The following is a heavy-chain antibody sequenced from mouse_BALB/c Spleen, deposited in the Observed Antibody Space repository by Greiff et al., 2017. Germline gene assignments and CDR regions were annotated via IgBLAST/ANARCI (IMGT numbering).Heavy chain of an antibody. CDR2: IYPGSGST. V-gene: IGHV1S22*01. Sequence: LQQPGSELVRPGASVKLSCKASGYTFTSYWMHWVKQRPGQGLEWIGNIYPGSGSTNYDEKFKSKATLTVDTSSSTAYMQLSSLTSEDSAVYYCTKDCPFAYWGQGTLVTVSA. CDR3: TKDCPFAY. CDR1: GYTFTSYW. J-gene: IGHJ3*01.